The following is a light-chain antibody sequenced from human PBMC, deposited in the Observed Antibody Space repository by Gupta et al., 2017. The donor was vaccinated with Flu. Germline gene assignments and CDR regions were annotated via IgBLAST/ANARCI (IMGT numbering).Light chain of an antibody. J-gene: IGKJ4*01. CDR1: QNVNNH. V-gene: IGKV1-39*01. CDR3: QQTDDPPLT. CDR2: TAS. Sequence: DIQMTQSPSSLSASVGDRITISCRASQNVNNHLNWYQQRPGKAPKLLIYTASSLYSGVPSRFSGSGSGTDYTLTISRLRPEDFATYYCQQTDDPPLTFGGGTKVEIK.